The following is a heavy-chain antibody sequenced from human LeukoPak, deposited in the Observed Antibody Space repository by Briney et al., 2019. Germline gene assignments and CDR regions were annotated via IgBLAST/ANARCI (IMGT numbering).Heavy chain of an antibody. J-gene: IGHJ4*02. CDR1: GDSISSGRNY. CDR3: ARHLSGTTMSHYFDF. CDR2: IYSSGNT. Sequence: PSETLSLTCSDSGDSISSGRNYWGWIRQSPGKGLEWIASIYSSGNTHSNPSLKSRVSISVDTSKNQVSLKLYSVTASDAAIYYCARHLSGTTMSHYFDFWGQGTLVTVSS. V-gene: IGHV4-39*01. D-gene: IGHD1-14*01.